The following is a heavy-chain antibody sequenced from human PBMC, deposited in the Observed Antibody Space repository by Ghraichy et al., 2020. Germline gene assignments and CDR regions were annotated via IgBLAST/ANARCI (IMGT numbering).Heavy chain of an antibody. V-gene: IGHV3-23*01. CDR2: ITWNSAST. CDR3: AKTGDSGWFYDY. Sequence: GGSLRLSCAASGFTFSGSAMSWVRQAPGKGLEWVSTITWNSASTRYADSVKGRSTISRDNYKNAVYLQVTSLREDDTAVYFCAKTGDSGWFYDYWGRGTLVTVSS. J-gene: IGHJ4*02. D-gene: IGHD6-19*01. CDR1: GFTFSGSA.